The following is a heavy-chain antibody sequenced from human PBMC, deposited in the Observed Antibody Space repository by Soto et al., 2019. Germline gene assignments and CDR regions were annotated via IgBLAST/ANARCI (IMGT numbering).Heavy chain of an antibody. J-gene: IGHJ6*02. CDR3: ARQVPYSSHRMDV. CDR2: ISSRGTYV. V-gene: IGHV3-21*01. D-gene: IGHD3-22*01. Sequence: EVQLVESGGGLVKPGGSLRISCAASGFTFSTFSMDWVRHAPGQGLEWVSSISSRGTYVYYADSVKGRFTISKDNANKLLFLQMNSLRAEDTAVYYCARQVPYSSHRMDVWGQGTTVTVSS. CDR1: GFTFSTFS.